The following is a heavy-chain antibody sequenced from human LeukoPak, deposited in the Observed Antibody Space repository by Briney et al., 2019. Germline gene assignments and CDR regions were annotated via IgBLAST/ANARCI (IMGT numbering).Heavy chain of an antibody. Sequence: SETLSLTCTVSGGSISSYYWSWIRQPPGKGLEWIGYIYYSGSTNYNPSLKSRVTISVDTSKNQFSLKLSSVTAADTAVYYCARVRWGSSWYNWFDPWGQGTLVTVSS. CDR3: ARVRWGSSWYNWFDP. V-gene: IGHV4-59*01. J-gene: IGHJ5*02. CDR2: IYYSGST. D-gene: IGHD6-13*01. CDR1: GGSISSYY.